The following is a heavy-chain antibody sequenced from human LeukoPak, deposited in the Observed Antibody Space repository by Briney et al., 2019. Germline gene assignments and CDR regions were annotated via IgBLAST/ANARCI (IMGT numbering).Heavy chain of an antibody. Sequence: GGSLRLSCAASGFTFRSYAMSWVRQAPGKGLEWVSAISGSGVSTYYADSVKGRFTISRDNSKNTLYLQMNSLRAEDTAVYYCAKDCSSTSCPTSDYWGQGTLVTVSS. CDR1: GFTFRSYA. D-gene: IGHD2-2*01. CDR2: ISGSGVST. CDR3: AKDCSSTSCPTSDY. J-gene: IGHJ4*02. V-gene: IGHV3-23*01.